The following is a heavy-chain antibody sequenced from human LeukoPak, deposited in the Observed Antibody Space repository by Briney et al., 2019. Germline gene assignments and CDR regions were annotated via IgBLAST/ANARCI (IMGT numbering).Heavy chain of an antibody. D-gene: IGHD3-9*01. CDR1: GGSISSGSYY. CDR2: IYTTGST. CDR3: ARHRANAAYYDILTGKNKPPFFGLDY. V-gene: IGHV4-61*02. Sequence: SETLSLTCTVSGGSISSGSYYWSWIRQPAGKGLDWIGRIYTTGSTNYNPSLKSRVTISVDTSKNQFSLKLSSVTAADTAVYYCARHRANAAYYDILTGKNKPPFFGLDYWGQGTLVTVSS. J-gene: IGHJ4*02.